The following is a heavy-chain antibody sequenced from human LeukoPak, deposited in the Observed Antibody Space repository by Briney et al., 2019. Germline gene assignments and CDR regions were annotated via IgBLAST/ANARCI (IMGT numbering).Heavy chain of an antibody. D-gene: IGHD5-18*01. CDR1: GFTFSYYG. CDR2: ISYDGSNK. V-gene: IGHV3-30*18. J-gene: IGHJ4*02. CDR3: AKARIRGYSYGALDY. Sequence: GGSLRLSCAASGFTFSYYGMHWVRQAPGKGLEWVAVISYDGSNKYYADSVKGRFTISRDNSNNTLYLQMNSLRAEDTAVHYCAKARIRGYSYGALDYWGQGTLVTVSS.